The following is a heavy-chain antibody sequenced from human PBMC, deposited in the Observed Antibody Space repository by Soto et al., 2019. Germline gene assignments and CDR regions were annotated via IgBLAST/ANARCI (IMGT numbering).Heavy chain of an antibody. CDR1: GFTFSSYG. J-gene: IGHJ6*02. V-gene: IGHV3-33*01. D-gene: IGHD3-10*01. Sequence: GGSLRLSCAASGFTFSSYGMHWVRQAPGKGLEWVAVIWYDGSNKYYADSVKGRFTISRDNSKNTLYLQMNSLRAEDTAVYYCARFDRIVRGSPGYGMDVWGQGATVTVSS. CDR3: ARFDRIVRGSPGYGMDV. CDR2: IWYDGSNK.